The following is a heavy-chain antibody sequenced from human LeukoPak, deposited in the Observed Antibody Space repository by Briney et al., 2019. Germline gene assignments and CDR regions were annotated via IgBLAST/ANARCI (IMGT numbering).Heavy chain of an antibody. CDR3: ARLLSSSSVDY. CDR2: INHSGST. V-gene: IGHV4-34*01. CDR1: DGSFSGYY. Sequence: SETLSHTCAVFDGSFSGYYWSWIRQPPGKGLEWIGEINHSGSTNYNPSLKSRVTISVDTSKNQFSLKLSSVTAADTAVYYCARLLSSSSVDYWGQGTRVIVSS. J-gene: IGHJ4*02. D-gene: IGHD6-6*01.